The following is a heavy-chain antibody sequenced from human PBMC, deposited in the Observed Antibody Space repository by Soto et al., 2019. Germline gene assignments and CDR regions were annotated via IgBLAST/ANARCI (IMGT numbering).Heavy chain of an antibody. D-gene: IGHD3-22*01. J-gene: IGHJ4*02. V-gene: IGHV3-15*01. CDR3: TTGYYYDSSGYFQGPY. CDR1: GFTFSNAW. CDR2: IKSKTDGGTT. Sequence: GSLRLSCAPSGFTFSNAWMSWVRQAPGKGLEWVGRIKSKTDGGTTDYAAPVKGRFTISRDDSKNTLYLQMNSLKTEDTAVYYCTTGYYYDSSGYFQGPYWGQGTLVTVSS.